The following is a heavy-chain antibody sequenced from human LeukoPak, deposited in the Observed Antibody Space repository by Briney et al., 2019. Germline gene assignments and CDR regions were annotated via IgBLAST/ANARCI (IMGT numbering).Heavy chain of an antibody. J-gene: IGHJ6*02. CDR3: ARVRYGELDV. Sequence: PGGSLRLSCAASGFTFSSYAMSWVRQAPGKGLEWDSSMSGSGGSTYYADSVKGRFTISRDDSKNTLYLQMNSLRAEDTAVYYCARVRYGELDVWGQGTTVTVSS. CDR2: MSGSGGST. CDR1: GFTFSSYA. D-gene: IGHD4-17*01. V-gene: IGHV3-23*01.